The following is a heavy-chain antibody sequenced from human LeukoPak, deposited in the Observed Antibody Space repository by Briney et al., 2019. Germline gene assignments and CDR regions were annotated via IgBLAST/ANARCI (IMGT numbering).Heavy chain of an antibody. CDR3: ARGTRDCTNGVCFAFDI. J-gene: IGHJ3*02. CDR1: GFTFSSYG. CDR2: IWYDGSNK. V-gene: IGHV3-33*01. Sequence: GGSLRLSCAASGFTFSSYGMHWVRQAPGKGLEWVAVIWYDGSNKYYADSVKGRFTIPRDNSKNTLYLQMNSLRAEDTAVYYCARGTRDCTNGVCFAFDIWGQGTMVTVSS. D-gene: IGHD2-8*01.